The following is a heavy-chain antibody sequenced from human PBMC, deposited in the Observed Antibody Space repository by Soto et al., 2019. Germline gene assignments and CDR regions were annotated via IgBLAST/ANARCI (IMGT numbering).Heavy chain of an antibody. D-gene: IGHD2-15*01. CDR3: AKRPPGSCSGGSCRYYSFDL. CDR1: GFTFTSYV. Sequence: VQLLESGGGLVQPGGSLRLSCAASGFTFTSYVMSWVRQAPGKGLEWVSIISGSGDSTFYGDSVKGRFSISRDNSKTTLYLQMNSLRVEDTAVYYCAKRPPGSCSGGSCRYYSFDLWGRGTLVTVSS. J-gene: IGHJ2*01. V-gene: IGHV3-23*01. CDR2: ISGSGDST.